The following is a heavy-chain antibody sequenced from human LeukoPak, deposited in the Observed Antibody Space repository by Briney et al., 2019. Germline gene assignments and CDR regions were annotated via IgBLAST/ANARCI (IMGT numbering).Heavy chain of an antibody. V-gene: IGHV3-30*02. CDR3: ARDFDDPTGHYYYLPDY. CDR2: LRFDGTKK. CDR1: GFNFRRNG. J-gene: IGHJ4*02. Sequence: GGSLRLSCAASGFNFRRNGMHWVRQAPGNGLEWLSFLRFDGTKKFYTQSVRGRFTISRDTSINVLYLQMNNLTAEDTAVYYCARDFDDPTGHYYYLPDYWGPGTLVTVSS. D-gene: IGHD3-22*01.